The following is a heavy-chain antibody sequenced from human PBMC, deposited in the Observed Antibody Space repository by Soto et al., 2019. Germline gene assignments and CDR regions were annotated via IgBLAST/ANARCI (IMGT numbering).Heavy chain of an antibody. D-gene: IGHD3-3*01. J-gene: IGHJ5*02. Sequence: ASVKASCKASGYTFTSYGISWVRQAPGQGLEWMGWISAYNGNTNYAQKLQGRVTMTTDTSTSTAYMELRSLRSDDTAVYYCARFQDGYDFWSGYRFDPWGQGTLVTVSS. CDR3: ARFQDGYDFWSGYRFDP. V-gene: IGHV1-18*01. CDR1: GYTFTSYG. CDR2: ISAYNGNT.